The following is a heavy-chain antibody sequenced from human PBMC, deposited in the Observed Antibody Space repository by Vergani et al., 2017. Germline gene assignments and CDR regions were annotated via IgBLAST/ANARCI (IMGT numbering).Heavy chain of an antibody. CDR2: ISGIGGST. Sequence: EVQLLESGGGLVQPGGSLRLSCAASGFTFSSYAMSWVRQAPGKGLEWVSAISGIGGSTYYADSVKGRFTISRDNSKNTLYLQMNSLRAEDKAVYYCAKDFCSSTSCYTPPDAFDIWGQGTMVTVSS. CDR1: GFTFSSYA. V-gene: IGHV3-23*01. CDR3: AKDFCSSTSCYTPPDAFDI. D-gene: IGHD2-2*02. J-gene: IGHJ3*02.